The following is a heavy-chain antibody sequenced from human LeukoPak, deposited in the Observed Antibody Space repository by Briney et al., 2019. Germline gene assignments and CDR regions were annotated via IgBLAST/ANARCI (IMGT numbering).Heavy chain of an antibody. CDR2: LSTDGTT. CDR1: GFILNNYW. CDR3: ARDPGGGGARGHNWFDL. Sequence: GGSLRLSCSASGFILNNYWMHWVRQHPGKGLEWVSRLSTDGTTNCADSMRGRFSVFRDNSKNTMYLQMNSLGVEDAAVYYCARDPGGGGARGHNWFDLWGQGALVTVSS. V-gene: IGHV3-74*01. J-gene: IGHJ5*02. D-gene: IGHD2-21*01.